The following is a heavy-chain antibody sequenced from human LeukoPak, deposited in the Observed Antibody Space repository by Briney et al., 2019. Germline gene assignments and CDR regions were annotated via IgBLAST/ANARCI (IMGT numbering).Heavy chain of an antibody. CDR1: GGSISSYY. V-gene: IGHV4-59*12. Sequence: PSETLSITCTVSGGSISSYYWSWIRQPPGKGLESIGFVYYSGSTNYNPSLKSRVTISVDKSKNQFSLKLSSVTAADTAVYYCARGSNGWFDPWGQGTLVTVSS. D-gene: IGHD4-11*01. CDR2: VYYSGST. J-gene: IGHJ5*02. CDR3: ARGSNGWFDP.